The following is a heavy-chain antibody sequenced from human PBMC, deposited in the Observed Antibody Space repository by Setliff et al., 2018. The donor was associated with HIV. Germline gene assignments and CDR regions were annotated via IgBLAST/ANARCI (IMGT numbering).Heavy chain of an antibody. CDR3: ANFLPDTAAAGPRFDY. CDR2: IYYSGST. V-gene: IGHV4-59*11. CDR1: GGSISSHY. D-gene: IGHD6-13*01. J-gene: IGHJ4*02. Sequence: SETLSLTCTVSGGSISSHYWSWIRQPPGKGLEWIGYIYYSGSTNYNPSLKSRVTISVDTSKNQFSLKLSSVTAADTAMYYCANFLPDTAAAGPRFDYWGQGTLVTVS.